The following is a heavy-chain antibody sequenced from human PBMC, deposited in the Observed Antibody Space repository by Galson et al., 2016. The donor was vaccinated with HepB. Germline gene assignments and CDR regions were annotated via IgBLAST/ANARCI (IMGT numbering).Heavy chain of an antibody. CDR3: AKDQQAVYGSSGNYYARSGFDS. CDR1: GFSFNNYG. CDR2: ISFDGSDE. J-gene: IGHJ4*02. D-gene: IGHD3-22*01. Sequence: SLRLSCAVTGFSFNNYGMHWVRQAPGRGLEWVAVISFDGSDEYYADSVKGRFTISRDNSKNTLFLQMDSLRPEDTAVYYCAKDQQAVYGSSGNYYARSGFDSWGQGTLVTVS. V-gene: IGHV3-30*18.